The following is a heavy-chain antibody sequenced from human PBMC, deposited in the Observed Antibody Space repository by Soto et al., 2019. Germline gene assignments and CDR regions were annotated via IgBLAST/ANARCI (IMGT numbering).Heavy chain of an antibody. J-gene: IGHJ4*02. V-gene: IGHV3-73*01. CDR1: GFTFSGSA. Sequence: PGGSLRLSCAASGFTFSGSAMHWVRQASGKGLEWVGRIRSKANSYATAYAASVKGRFTISRDDPKNTAYLQMNSLKTEDTAVYYCTRHYNDYVWGSYRYSQPFDYFDYWGQGTLVTVSS. CDR3: TRHYNDYVWGSYRYSQPFDYFDY. D-gene: IGHD3-16*02. CDR2: IRSKANSYAT.